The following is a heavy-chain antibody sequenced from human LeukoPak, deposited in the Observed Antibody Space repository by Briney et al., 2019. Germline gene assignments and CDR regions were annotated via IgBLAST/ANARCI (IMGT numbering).Heavy chain of an antibody. J-gene: IGHJ6*02. D-gene: IGHD6-6*01. CDR1: GGSVSGFY. CDR2: INHSGST. V-gene: IGHV4-34*01. CDR3: ARAGYSSSYYYYYGMDV. Sequence: ASETLSLACAVYGGSVSGFYWSWIRQPPGKGLEWIGEINHSGSTNYNPSLKSRVTISVDTSKNQFSLKLSSVTAADTAVYYCARAGYSSSYYYYYGMDVWGQGTTVTVSS.